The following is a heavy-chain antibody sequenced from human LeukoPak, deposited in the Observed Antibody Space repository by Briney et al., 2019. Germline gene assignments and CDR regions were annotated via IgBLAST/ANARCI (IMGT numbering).Heavy chain of an antibody. J-gene: IGHJ4*02. Sequence: SVRVSCKASGFTFTSSAVQWVRQARGQRLEWIGWIVVGSGNTNYAQKFQERVTITRDMSTSTAYMELSSLRSEDTAVYYCAADHLHYDSSGLKENWGQGTLVTVSS. V-gene: IGHV1-58*01. CDR3: AADHLHYDSSGLKEN. CDR1: GFTFTSSA. CDR2: IVVGSGNT. D-gene: IGHD3-22*01.